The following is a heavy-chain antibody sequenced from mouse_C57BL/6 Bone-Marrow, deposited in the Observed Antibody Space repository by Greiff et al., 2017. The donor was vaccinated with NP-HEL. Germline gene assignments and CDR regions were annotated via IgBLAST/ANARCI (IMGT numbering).Heavy chain of an antibody. J-gene: IGHJ2*01. CDR3: ARETLYYFDY. CDR1: GFTFSSYA. V-gene: IGHV5-4*01. Sequence: DVKLVESGGGLVKPGGSLKLSCAASGFTFSSYAMSWVRQTPEKRLEWVATISDGGSYTYYPDNVQGRFTISRDNAKNNLYLQMSHLKSEDTAMYYCARETLYYFDYWGQGTTLTVSS. CDR2: ISDGGSYT.